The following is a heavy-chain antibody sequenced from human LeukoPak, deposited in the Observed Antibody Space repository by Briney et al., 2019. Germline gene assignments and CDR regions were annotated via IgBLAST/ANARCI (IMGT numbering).Heavy chain of an antibody. V-gene: IGHV3-23*01. D-gene: IGHD3-3*01. CDR3: AKFSTYYDFWSGYLDAFDI. CDR1: GFTFSSYA. J-gene: IGHJ3*02. CDR2: ISGSGGST. Sequence: GGSLRLSCAASGFTFSSYAMSWVRQAPGKGLEWVSAISGSGGSTYYADSVKGRFTISGDNSKNTLYLQMNSLRAEDTAVYYCAKFSTYYDFWSGYLDAFDIWGQGTMVTVSS.